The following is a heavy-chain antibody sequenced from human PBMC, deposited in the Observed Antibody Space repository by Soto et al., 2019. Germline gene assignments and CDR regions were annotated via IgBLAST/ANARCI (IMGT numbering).Heavy chain of an antibody. V-gene: IGHV1-18*01. CDR1: GYTFTSYG. CDR2: ISAYNGNT. D-gene: IGHD3-10*01. CDR3: ARLEFSTRLYYYGSGSYLTADY. J-gene: IGHJ4*02. Sequence: ASVKVSCKASGYTFTSYGISWVRQAPGQGLEWMGWISAYNGNTNYAQKLQGRVTMTTDTSTSTAYMELRSLRSDDTAVYYCARLEFSTRLYYYGSGSYLTADYWGQGTLVTVSS.